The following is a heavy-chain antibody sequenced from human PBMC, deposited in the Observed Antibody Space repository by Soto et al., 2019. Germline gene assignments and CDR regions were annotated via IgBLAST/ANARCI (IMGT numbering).Heavy chain of an antibody. CDR3: AKDLMITFGGVIVLFDY. J-gene: IGHJ4*02. CDR2: ISASGGAT. CDR1: GFTFSSYA. D-gene: IGHD3-16*02. V-gene: IGHV3-23*01. Sequence: GGSLSLSCAASGFTFSSYALSWVRQAPGKGLEWVSAISASGGATYYADSVRGRFTMSRDNSKNTLYLLMNSLRAEDTAVYYCAKDLMITFGGVIVLFDYWGQGTLVTVSS.